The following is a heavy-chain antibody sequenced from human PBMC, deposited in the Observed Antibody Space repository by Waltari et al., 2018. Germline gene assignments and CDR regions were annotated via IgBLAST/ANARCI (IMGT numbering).Heavy chain of an antibody. Sequence: QVQLVQCWAGVKKPGASVGVTCKDSGYTFASYDIDWLRQANGQCVEWMGWMNPNSGNTGYAQKFQGRVTMTKNTSIRTAYMELGSLRSEDTAVYYCARGGNYYDSSGARYWYFDLWGRGTLVTVSS. CDR2: MNPNSGNT. CDR1: GYTFASYD. V-gene: IGHV1-8*01. J-gene: IGHJ2*01. CDR3: ARGGNYYDSSGARYWYFDL. D-gene: IGHD3-22*01.